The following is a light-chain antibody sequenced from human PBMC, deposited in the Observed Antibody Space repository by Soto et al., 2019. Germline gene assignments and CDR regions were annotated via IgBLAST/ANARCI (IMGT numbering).Light chain of an antibody. CDR3: SSYTSSSTDV. CDR1: SSDVGGYDY. V-gene: IGLV2-14*01. CDR2: EVS. Sequence: ALTQPASVSGSPGQSITISCTGTSSDVGGYDYVSWYQHHPGKAPKRTIYEVSNRPSGVSNRFSGSKSGNTASLTISGLQAEDEAEYYCSSYTSSSTDVFGTGTKVTVL. J-gene: IGLJ1*01.